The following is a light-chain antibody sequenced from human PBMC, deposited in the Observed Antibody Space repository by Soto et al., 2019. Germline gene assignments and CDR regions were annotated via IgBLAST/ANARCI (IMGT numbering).Light chain of an antibody. V-gene: IGKV3-20*01. J-gene: IGKJ3*01. CDR3: HQYGTAPLT. CDR1: QSVDSK. CDR2: GAS. Sequence: IVMTQSPPTLSVSPGERATLSCRAGQSVDSKLAWYQQKPGQAPRLLIYGASTRATGIPDRFSGSGSGTDFTLTISRLEPEDFSVYYCHQYGTAPLTFGPGTKVDIK.